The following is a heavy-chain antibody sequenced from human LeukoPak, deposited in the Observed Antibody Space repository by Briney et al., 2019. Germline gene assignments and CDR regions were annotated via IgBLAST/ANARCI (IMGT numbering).Heavy chain of an antibody. CDR1: GAIFNNFA. J-gene: IGHJ4*02. V-gene: IGHV3-30-3*01. CDR2: VSYDGTNE. Sequence: GGSLRLSCAASGAIFNNFAFHWVRQAPGKGLEWVAAVSYDGTNEYYAESVRGRLTISRDNSKNTLYLQMNSLRDVDTAIYFCARAGRADGDYHYFDYWGQGTLVTVSS. D-gene: IGHD4-17*01. CDR3: ARAGRADGDYHYFDY.